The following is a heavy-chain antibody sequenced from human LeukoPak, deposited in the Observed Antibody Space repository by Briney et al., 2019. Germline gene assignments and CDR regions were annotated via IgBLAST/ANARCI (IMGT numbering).Heavy chain of an antibody. D-gene: IGHD1-1*01. Sequence: SETLSLTCAVSGYSMSRGYYWGGIRPPPGKGLEWIGSIYHSGSTYYNPSLKSRVTISVDTSKNQFSLKLSSVTAADTAVYYCARGGTGNWFDHWGQGTLVTVSS. CDR1: GYSMSRGYY. V-gene: IGHV4-38-2*01. J-gene: IGHJ5*02. CDR3: ARGGTGNWFDH. CDR2: IYHSGST.